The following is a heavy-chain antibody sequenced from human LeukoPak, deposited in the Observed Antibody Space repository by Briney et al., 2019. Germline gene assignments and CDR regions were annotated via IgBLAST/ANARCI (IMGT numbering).Heavy chain of an antibody. V-gene: IGHV3-48*01. CDR1: GFTFSSYS. D-gene: IGHD3-3*01. J-gene: IGHJ1*01. CDR3: ARDRGTIFGVVTKGYFQH. Sequence: GGSLRLSCAASGFTFSSYSKNWVRQAPGKGLEWVSYISSSSSTIYYADSVKGRFTISRDNAKNSLYLQMNSLRAEDTAVYYCARDRGTIFGVVTKGYFQHWGQGTLVTVSS. CDR2: ISSSSSTI.